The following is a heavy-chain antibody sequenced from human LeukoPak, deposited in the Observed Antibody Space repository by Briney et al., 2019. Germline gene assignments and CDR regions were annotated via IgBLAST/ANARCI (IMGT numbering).Heavy chain of an antibody. D-gene: IGHD3-10*02. J-gene: IGHJ4*02. CDR2: INQGGNT. CDR1: GGSLSGDY. V-gene: IGHV4-34*01. Sequence: PSETLSLTCAVHGGSLSGDYWSWIRQPPGKGLEWIGEINQGGNTNYNPSLESRVTISVDASKNQISLTVTSVTVADTAVYYCARGFGNVRGVAWGQGTLVTVSS. CDR3: ARGFGNVRGVA.